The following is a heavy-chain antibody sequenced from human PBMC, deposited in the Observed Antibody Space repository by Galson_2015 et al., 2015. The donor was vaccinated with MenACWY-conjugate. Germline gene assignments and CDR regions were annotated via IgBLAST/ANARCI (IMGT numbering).Heavy chain of an antibody. CDR1: GFTFSSYA. J-gene: IGHJ4*01. CDR2: ISGSAGST. CDR3: NTDFQTRWELRLGTF. V-gene: IGHV3-23*01. D-gene: IGHD1-26*01. Sequence: SLRLSCAASGFTFSSYAMTWVRQAPGKGLEWVSTISGSAGSTYYADSVKGRFTISRDNSKNTLYLQMNSLRAEDTAVYYCNTDFQTRWELRLGTFWGHGTLVTVSS.